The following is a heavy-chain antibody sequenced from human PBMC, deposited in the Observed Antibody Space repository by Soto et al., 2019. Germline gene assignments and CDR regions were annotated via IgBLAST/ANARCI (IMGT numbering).Heavy chain of an antibody. J-gene: IGHJ1*01. Sequence: QVQLVQSGAEVKKPGSSVKVSCKASGGTFSSYAISWVRQAPGQGLEWMGGIIPIFGTANYAQKFQGRVTITADESTSTAYMERSSLRSEDTAVYYCARDGGAYCGGDCPLGGAEYFQHWGQGTLVTVSS. CDR3: ARDGGAYCGGDCPLGGAEYFQH. CDR2: IIPIFGTA. V-gene: IGHV1-69*12. D-gene: IGHD2-21*02. CDR1: GGTFSSYA.